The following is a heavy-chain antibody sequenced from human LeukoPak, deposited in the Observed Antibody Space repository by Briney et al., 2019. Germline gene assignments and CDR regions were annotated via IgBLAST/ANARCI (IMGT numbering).Heavy chain of an antibody. CDR2: ISSSGSSI. V-gene: IGHV3-11*01. CDR3: AKLGCSSTSCPPASYYFDY. Sequence: TGGSLRLSCVASGFTFSDYYMSWIRQAPGKGLEWVSYISSSGSSIYYADSVKGRFTISRDNSKNTLYLQMNSLRAEDTAVYYCAKLGCSSTSCPPASYYFDYWGQGTLVTVSS. J-gene: IGHJ4*02. CDR1: GFTFSDYY. D-gene: IGHD2-2*01.